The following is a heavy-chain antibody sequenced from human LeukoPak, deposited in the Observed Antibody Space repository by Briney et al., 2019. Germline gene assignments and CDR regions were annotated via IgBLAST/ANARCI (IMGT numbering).Heavy chain of an antibody. CDR3: ARDAGNSGYGCDL. CDR1: GFTFSSYA. D-gene: IGHD5-12*01. J-gene: IGHJ5*02. Sequence: GGSLRLSCAASGFTFSSYAMSWVHQAPGKGLEWVSHIRSSSETFYADSVKGRFTISRDNARNSLYLQMNNLRGEDTAIYYCARDAGNSGYGCDLWGQGTLVTVSS. CDR2: IRSSSET. V-gene: IGHV3-48*01.